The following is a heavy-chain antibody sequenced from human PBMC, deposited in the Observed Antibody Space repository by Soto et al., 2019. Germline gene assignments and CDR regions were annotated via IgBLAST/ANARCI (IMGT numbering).Heavy chain of an antibody. Sequence: GESLKISCKGSVYSFTTYWIAWVRQMPGKGLEWVGIIYPGDSDTRYSPSFEGHVTISVDKSISTAFLQWNSLKASGNAIYYCARHSTSAPKDYWGQGTLVTVSS. D-gene: IGHD3-10*01. CDR1: VYSFTTYW. V-gene: IGHV5-51*01. CDR3: ARHSTSAPKDY. J-gene: IGHJ4*01. CDR2: IYPGDSDT.